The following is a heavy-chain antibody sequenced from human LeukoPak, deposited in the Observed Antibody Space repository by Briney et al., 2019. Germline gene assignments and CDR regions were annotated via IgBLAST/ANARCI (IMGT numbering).Heavy chain of an antibody. CDR2: ISSSSSYI. CDR1: GFTFSSYS. V-gene: IGHV3-21*01. CDR3: AAQIPRFDY. Sequence: GGSLRLSCAASGFTFSSYSMNWVRQAPGKGLEWVSSISSSSSYIYYADPVKGLFTISRDNAKNSLYLQMNSLRAEDTAVYYCAAQIPRFDYWGQGTLVTVSS. D-gene: IGHD2-21*01. J-gene: IGHJ4*02.